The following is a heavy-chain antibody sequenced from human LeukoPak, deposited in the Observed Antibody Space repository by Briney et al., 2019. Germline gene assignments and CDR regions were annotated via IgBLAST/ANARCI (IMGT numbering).Heavy chain of an antibody. D-gene: IGHD6-19*01. CDR1: GFSSIDYS. CDR2: INDRGGYT. V-gene: IGHV3-23*01. Sequence: PGGSLRLSCVGSGFSSIDYSMAWVRQAPGKGPEWVSVINDRGGYTVYADSVRGRFSISRDNSDNTLYLHMNSLRAEDTAVYYCARECDRGIEVADHFDYWGQGTLVTVSS. CDR3: ARECDRGIEVADHFDY. J-gene: IGHJ4*02.